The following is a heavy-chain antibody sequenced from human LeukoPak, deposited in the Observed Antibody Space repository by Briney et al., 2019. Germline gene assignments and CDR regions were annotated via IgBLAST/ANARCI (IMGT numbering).Heavy chain of an antibody. J-gene: IGHJ2*01. CDR2: INPSGGST. Sequence: ASVKVSCKASGYTFTSYYMHWVRQAPGQGLEWMGIINPSGGSTSYAQKFQGRVTMTRDMSTSTVYMELSSLRSEDTAVYYCARVAGLKNWYFDLWGRGTLVTVSS. CDR1: GYTFTSYY. CDR3: ARVAGLKNWYFDL. V-gene: IGHV1-46*01. D-gene: IGHD3/OR15-3a*01.